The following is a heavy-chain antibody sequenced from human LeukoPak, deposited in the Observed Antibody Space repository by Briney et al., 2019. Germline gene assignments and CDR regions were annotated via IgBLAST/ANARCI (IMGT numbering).Heavy chain of an antibody. J-gene: IGHJ1*01. V-gene: IGHV3-7*03. D-gene: IGHD6-19*01. CDR1: GFTFSSYW. CDR3: AKGASSGWYTPSDYFQH. Sequence: GGSLRLSCAASGFTFSSYWMSWVRQAPGKGLEWVANIKQDGSEKYYVDSVKGRFTISRDNSKNTLYLQMNSLRAEDTAVYYCAKGASSGWYTPSDYFQHWGQGTLVTVSS. CDR2: IKQDGSEK.